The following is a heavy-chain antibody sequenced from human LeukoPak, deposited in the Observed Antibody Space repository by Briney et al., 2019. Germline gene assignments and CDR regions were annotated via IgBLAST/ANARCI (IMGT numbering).Heavy chain of an antibody. CDR1: GFTFSSYW. D-gene: IGHD6-13*01. CDR3: ARDQGYSSSWYSYWYFDL. Sequence: GGSLRLSCAASGFTFSSYWMHWVRQAPGKGLVWVSRINSDGSSTSYADSVKGRFTISRDNAKNTLYLQMNSLRAEDTAVYYCARDQGYSSSWYSYWYFDLWGRGTLVTGSS. V-gene: IGHV3-74*01. CDR2: INSDGSST. J-gene: IGHJ2*01.